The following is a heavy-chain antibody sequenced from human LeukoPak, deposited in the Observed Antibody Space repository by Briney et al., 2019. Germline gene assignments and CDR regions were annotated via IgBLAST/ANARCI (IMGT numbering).Heavy chain of an antibody. CDR2: IYYSGST. CDR3: ARGLYYYDSSGYYY. CDR1: GGSISSYY. J-gene: IGHJ4*02. V-gene: IGHV4-59*01. Sequence: PSETLSLTCTVSGGSISSYYWSWIRQPPGKGLEWIGYIYYSGSTNYNPSLKSRVTISVDTSKNQFSLKLSSVTAADTAVYYCARGLYYYDSSGYYYWGQGTLSPSPQ. D-gene: IGHD3-22*01.